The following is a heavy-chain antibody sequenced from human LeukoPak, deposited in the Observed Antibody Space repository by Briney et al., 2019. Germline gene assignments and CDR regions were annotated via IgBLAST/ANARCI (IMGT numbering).Heavy chain of an antibody. D-gene: IGHD5-18*01. CDR1: GFTFSSYW. J-gene: IGHJ6*03. CDR2: IKQDGSEK. Sequence: GGSLRLSCAASGFTFSSYWMSWVRQAPGKGLEWVANIKQDGSEKYYVGSVKGRFTISRDNAKNSLSLQMNSLRAEDTAVYYCARGGYTYGLRYYMDVWGKGTTVTVSS. CDR3: ARGGYTYGLRYYMDV. V-gene: IGHV3-7*01.